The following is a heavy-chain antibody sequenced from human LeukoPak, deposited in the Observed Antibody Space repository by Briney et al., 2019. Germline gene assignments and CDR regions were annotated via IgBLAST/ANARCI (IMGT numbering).Heavy chain of an antibody. Sequence: ASVKVSCKASGGTFSSYAISWVRQAPGQGLEWMGRIIPIFGTANYAQKFQGRVTITTDESTSTAYMELSSLRSEDTAVYYCARVGWLQPIDYWGQGTLVTVSS. CDR2: IIPIFGTA. J-gene: IGHJ4*02. V-gene: IGHV1-69*05. D-gene: IGHD5-24*01. CDR3: ARVGWLQPIDY. CDR1: GGTFSSYA.